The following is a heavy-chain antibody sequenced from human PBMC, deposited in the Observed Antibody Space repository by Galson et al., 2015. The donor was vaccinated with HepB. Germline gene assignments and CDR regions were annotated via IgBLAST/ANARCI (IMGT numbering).Heavy chain of an antibody. CDR1: GGSISSGDYY. CDR3: AREYGSGSYFGYGMDV. V-gene: IGHV4-30-4*01. CDR2: IYYSGST. Sequence: TLSLTCTVSGGSISSGDYYWSWIRQPPGKGLEWIGYIYYSGSTYYNPSLKSRVTISVDTSKNQFSLKLSSVTAADTAVYYCAREYGSGSYFGYGMDVWGQGTTVTVSS. D-gene: IGHD3-10*01. J-gene: IGHJ6*02.